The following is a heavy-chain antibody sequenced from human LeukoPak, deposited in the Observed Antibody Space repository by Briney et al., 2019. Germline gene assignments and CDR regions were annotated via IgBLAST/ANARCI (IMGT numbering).Heavy chain of an antibody. V-gene: IGHV3-23*01. CDR2: FIGSSGNT. CDR1: GFTFSTYS. J-gene: IGHJ4*02. Sequence: GGSLRLSCAAFGFTFSTYSMSWVRQAPGKGLEWVSSFIGSSGNTYYADSVKGRFSIFRDNSKNMLYLQMNSLRAEDTAVYYCAKDGYSYGGSSFDYWGQGTLVTVSS. CDR3: AKDGYSYGGSSFDY. D-gene: IGHD5-18*01.